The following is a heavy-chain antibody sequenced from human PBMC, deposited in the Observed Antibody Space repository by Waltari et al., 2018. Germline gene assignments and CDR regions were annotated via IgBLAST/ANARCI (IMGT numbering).Heavy chain of an antibody. CDR3: ARSSSSSH. CDR2: ISSSSSYI. D-gene: IGHD6-6*01. J-gene: IGHJ4*02. Sequence: EVQLVESGGGLVKPGGSLRLSCAASGFTFSSYSRNWVRQAPGKGLVWVSAISSSSSYIYYADSVKGRFTISRDNAKNSLYLQMNSLRAEDTAVYYCARSSSSSHWGQGTLVTVSS. CDR1: GFTFSSYS. V-gene: IGHV3-21*01.